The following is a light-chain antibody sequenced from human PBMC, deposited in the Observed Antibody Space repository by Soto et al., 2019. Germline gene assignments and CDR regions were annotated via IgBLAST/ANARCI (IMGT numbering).Light chain of an antibody. CDR3: QQYGSSPGWT. Sequence: EIVLTQSPGTLSLSPGERATLSCRASQSVSSSYLAWYQQKPGQAPRLLIYGASSRATGIPDRFSGSGSGTAFTLTISWLEPEDFAVYYCQQYGSSPGWTFGQGTKVEIK. CDR1: QSVSSSY. CDR2: GAS. V-gene: IGKV3-20*01. J-gene: IGKJ1*01.